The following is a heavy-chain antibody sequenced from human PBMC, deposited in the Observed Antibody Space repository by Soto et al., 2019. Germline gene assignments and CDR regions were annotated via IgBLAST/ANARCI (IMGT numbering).Heavy chain of an antibody. J-gene: IGHJ5*02. V-gene: IGHV1-2*02. CDR2: INPNSGGT. Sequence: ASVKVSCKASGYTFTGYYMHWVRQAPGQGLEWMGWINPNSGGTNYAQKFQGRVTMTRDTSISTAYMELSRLRSDDTAVYYCARVQYYYDCSGYQTLAGFDPWGQGTLVTVSS. CDR3: ARVQYYYDCSGYQTLAGFDP. CDR1: GYTFTGYY. D-gene: IGHD3-22*01.